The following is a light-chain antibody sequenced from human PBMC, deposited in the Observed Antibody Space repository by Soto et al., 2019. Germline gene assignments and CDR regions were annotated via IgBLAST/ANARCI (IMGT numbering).Light chain of an antibody. V-gene: IGKV3-20*01. CDR1: QSFRGL. J-gene: IGKJ5*01. CDR2: DAS. Sequence: EVVLTHSPVTLSLSPGERATLSFRASQSFRGLLAWYQQKPGQAPRLLIYDASSRAIGIPDRFSGSVSGSDFILTINRLEPEDFAVYYCQQYGSSHTFGQGTRLEIK. CDR3: QQYGSSHT.